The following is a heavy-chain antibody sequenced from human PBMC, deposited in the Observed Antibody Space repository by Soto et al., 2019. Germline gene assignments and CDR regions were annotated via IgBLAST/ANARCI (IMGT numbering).Heavy chain of an antibody. Sequence: QVQLVQSGAEVKKPGASVKVSCKASGYTFTSYYIHWVRQAPGQGLEWVGIINPSGGSTTYAQKFQGRVTMTRDTSTNTVYMEVSSLGSDDTAVYYCSRALSSIRSYCFDFWGQGTLVTVSS. CDR1: GYTFTSYY. CDR2: INPSGGST. D-gene: IGHD2-2*01. V-gene: IGHV1-46*03. CDR3: SRALSSIRSYCFDF. J-gene: IGHJ4*02.